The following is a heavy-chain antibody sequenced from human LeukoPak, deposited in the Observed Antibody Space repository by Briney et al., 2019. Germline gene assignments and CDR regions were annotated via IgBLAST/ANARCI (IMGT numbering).Heavy chain of an antibody. CDR2: IRYDGSNK. J-gene: IGHJ3*02. CDR1: GFTFSSYG. D-gene: IGHD3-10*01. Sequence: PGGSLRLSCAASGFTFSSYGMHWVRQAPGKGLEWVAFIRYDGSNKYYADSVKGRFTISRDNSKNTLYLQMNSLRAEDTAVYYCAKSDFSAGSIGAFDIWGQGTMVTVSS. CDR3: AKSDFSAGSIGAFDI. V-gene: IGHV3-30*02.